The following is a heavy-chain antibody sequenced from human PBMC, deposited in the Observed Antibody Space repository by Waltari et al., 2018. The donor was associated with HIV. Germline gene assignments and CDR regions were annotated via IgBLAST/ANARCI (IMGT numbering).Heavy chain of an antibody. J-gene: IGHJ4*02. V-gene: IGHV3-7*01. Sequence: EVQLVESGGGLVLSGGSLTLSCAVYGLCCCGDWRCWVRQAPGTGLEWVANIKEDGSEKYYVDSVKGRFTISRDNAKNSLYLQMNSLRAEDTAMYYCARARYCSSISCSYFDDWGQGTLVTVSS. CDR2: IKEDGSEK. CDR1: GLCCCGDW. CDR3: ARARYCSSISCSYFDD. D-gene: IGHD2-2*01.